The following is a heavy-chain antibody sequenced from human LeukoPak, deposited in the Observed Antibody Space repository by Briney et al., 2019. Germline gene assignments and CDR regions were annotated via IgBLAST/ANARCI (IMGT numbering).Heavy chain of an antibody. CDR1: GFTFSSYG. V-gene: IGHV3-30*03. D-gene: IGHD4-17*01. CDR2: ISYDGSNK. CDR3: ARVTDLYGDFDY. Sequence: GGSLRLSCAASGFTFSSYGMHWVRQAPGKGLEWVAVISYDGSNKYYADSVKGRFTISRDNSKNTLYLQMNSLRAEDTAVYYCARVTDLYGDFDYWGQGTLVTVSS. J-gene: IGHJ4*02.